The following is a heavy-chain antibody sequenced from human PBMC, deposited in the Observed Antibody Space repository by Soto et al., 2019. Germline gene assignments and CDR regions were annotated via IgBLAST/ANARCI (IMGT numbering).Heavy chain of an antibody. CDR1: GGSISSSSYY. J-gene: IGHJ4*02. V-gene: IGHV4-39*01. Sequence: SETLSLTCTVSGGSISSSSYYWGWIRQPPGKGLEWIGSIYYSGSTYYNPSLKSRVTISVDTSKNQFSLKLSSVTAADTAVYYCARAGSSGWLGPNGYFDYWGQGTLVTVSS. CDR3: ARAGSSGWLGPNGYFDY. D-gene: IGHD6-19*01. CDR2: IYYSGST.